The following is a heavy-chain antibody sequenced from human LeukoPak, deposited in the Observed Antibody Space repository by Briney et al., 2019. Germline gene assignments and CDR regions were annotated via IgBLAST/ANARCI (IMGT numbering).Heavy chain of an antibody. J-gene: IGHJ4*02. Sequence: SVKVSCKASGGTFSSYAISWVRQAPGQGLEWMGRIIPIFGTANYAQKFQGRVTITTDESTSTAYMELSSLRSEDTAVYYCARGPSERYCSSTSCYAGLDYWGQGTLVTVSS. CDR1: GGTFSSYA. V-gene: IGHV1-69*05. D-gene: IGHD2-2*01. CDR2: IIPIFGTA. CDR3: ARGPSERYCSSTSCYAGLDY.